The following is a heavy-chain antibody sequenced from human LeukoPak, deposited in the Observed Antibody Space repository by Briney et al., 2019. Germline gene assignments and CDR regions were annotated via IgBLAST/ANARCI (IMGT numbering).Heavy chain of an antibody. CDR1: DDSITMYY. V-gene: IGHV4-59*01. J-gene: IGHJ6*03. CDR3: ARGRVSSSTWYSTYYYYFYMDV. D-gene: IGHD1-1*01. CDR2: VDHTGST. Sequence: SETLSLTCTVSDDSITMYYWTWIRQPPGKGLEWIGYVDHTGSTNFNPSLNGRVSISRDTSKNLFSLRLRSVTAADTAVYFCARGRVSSSTWYSTYYYYFYMDVWGKGTTVTISS.